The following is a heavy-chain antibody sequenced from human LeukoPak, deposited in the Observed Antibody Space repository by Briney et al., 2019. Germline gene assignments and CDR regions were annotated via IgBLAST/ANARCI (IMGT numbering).Heavy chain of an antibody. CDR1: XXY. CDR2: INPKSGGT. CDR3: VRGGYNYGVDY. V-gene: IGHV1-2*02. D-gene: IGHD5-18*01. J-gene: IGHJ4*02. Sequence: XXYXHWVRQAPGQGLEWMGWINPKSGGTNYAQRFQGRVTMTRDTSISSAYMELSRLRSDDAAVYYCVRGGYNYGVDYWGQGTLVTVSS.